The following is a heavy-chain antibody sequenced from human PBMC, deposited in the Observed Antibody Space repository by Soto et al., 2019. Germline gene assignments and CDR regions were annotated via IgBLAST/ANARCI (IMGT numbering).Heavy chain of an antibody. CDR3: ARDGGKGAPGTFDY. D-gene: IGHD6-13*01. Sequence: QVQLVESGGGVVQPGRSLRVPCAASGFNFNTYSMQWVRQAPGKGLEWVTVISYDGSNKFYADSVKGRFTVSRDNTKNTLYLQMNSLRLDDTAVYYCARDGGKGAPGTFDYWGQGTLVTVSS. V-gene: IGHV3-30-3*01. J-gene: IGHJ4*02. CDR2: ISYDGSNK. CDR1: GFNFNTYS.